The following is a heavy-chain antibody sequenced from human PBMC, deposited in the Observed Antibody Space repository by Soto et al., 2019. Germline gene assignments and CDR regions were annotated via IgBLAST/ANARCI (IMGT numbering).Heavy chain of an antibody. CDR1: GFTFSSYW. CDR2: IKQDGSGK. Sequence: EVQLLESGGGLVQPGGSLRLSCAASGFTFSSYWMSWVRQAPGKGLEWVANIKQDGSGKYYVDSVKGRFTISRDNAKNSLYLQMNSPRAEDTAVYYCVLMGLSGMDDWGQGTTVTVSS. V-gene: IGHV3-7*05. CDR3: VLMGLSGMDD. D-gene: IGHD2-15*01. J-gene: IGHJ6*02.